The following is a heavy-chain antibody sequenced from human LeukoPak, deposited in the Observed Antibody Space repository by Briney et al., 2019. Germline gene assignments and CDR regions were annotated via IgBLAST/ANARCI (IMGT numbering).Heavy chain of an antibody. CDR3: AKDSGYDFWSGYYSNWFDP. J-gene: IGHJ5*02. D-gene: IGHD3-3*01. V-gene: IGHV3-30*18. CDR1: GFTLSSYG. Sequence: GGSLRLSCAASGFTLSSYGMHWVRQAPGKGLEWVAVISYDGSNKYYADSVKGRFTISRDNSKNTLYLQMNSLRAEDTAVYYCAKDSGYDFWSGYYSNWFDPWGQGTLVTVSS. CDR2: ISYDGSNK.